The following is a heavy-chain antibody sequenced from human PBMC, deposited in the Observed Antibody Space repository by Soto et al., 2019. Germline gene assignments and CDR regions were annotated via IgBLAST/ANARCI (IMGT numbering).Heavy chain of an antibody. D-gene: IGHD3-10*01. CDR1: GYTFTSYA. CDR2: INAGNGNT. Sequence: QVQLVQSGAEEKKPGASVKVSCKASGYTFTSYAMHWVRQAPGQRLEWMGWINAGNGNTKYSQKFQGRVTITRDTSXSXAXTELSSLRSEDTAVYYCARGTFYGSGSYYSPNAFDIWGQGTMVTVSS. CDR3: ARGTFYGSGSYYSPNAFDI. J-gene: IGHJ3*02. V-gene: IGHV1-3*05.